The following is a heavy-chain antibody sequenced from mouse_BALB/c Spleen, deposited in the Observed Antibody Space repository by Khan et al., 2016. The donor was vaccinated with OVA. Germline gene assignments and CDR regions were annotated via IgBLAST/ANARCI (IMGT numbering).Heavy chain of an antibody. D-gene: IGHD2-10*02. J-gene: IGHJ2*01. Sequence: VRLQQSGPDLVKPGASMKISCKASGYPFTDYTMNWVKQSHGKNLECIGLINPYNGVTIYSQKFKGKATLTVDKSSSTAYLELLSLTSEDSAVEYCASSEYGNCDYWGQGTTLTVSS. CDR3: ASSEYGNCDY. CDR2: INPYNGVT. V-gene: IGHV1-18*01. CDR1: GYPFTDYT.